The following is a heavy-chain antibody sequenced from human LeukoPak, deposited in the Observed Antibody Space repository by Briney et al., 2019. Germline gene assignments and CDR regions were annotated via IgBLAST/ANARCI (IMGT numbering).Heavy chain of an antibody. Sequence: ASVKVSCKASGYTFTSYGISWVRQAPGQGLEWMGWISACNGNTNYAQKLQGRVTMTTDTSTSTAYMELRSLRSDDTAVYYCAREPPPRYDFWSGYYPYYYYGMDVWGQGTTVTVSS. D-gene: IGHD3-3*01. CDR1: GYTFTSYG. V-gene: IGHV1-18*01. CDR2: ISACNGNT. CDR3: AREPPPRYDFWSGYYPYYYYGMDV. J-gene: IGHJ6*02.